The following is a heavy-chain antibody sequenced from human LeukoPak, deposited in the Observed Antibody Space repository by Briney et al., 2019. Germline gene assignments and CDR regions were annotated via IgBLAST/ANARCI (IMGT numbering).Heavy chain of an antibody. CDR1: GYTFTSYA. D-gene: IGHD6-19*01. V-gene: IGHV1-3*01. CDR2: INAGNGNR. J-gene: IGHJ5*02. Sequence: ASVKVSCKASGYTFTSYAMHWVRQAPGQRLEWMGWINAGNGNRKYSQKFQGRVSITRDTSASTAYMELSSLRSEDTAVYYCARRPKIAVAGKGWFDPWGQGTLVTVSS. CDR3: ARRPKIAVAGKGWFDP.